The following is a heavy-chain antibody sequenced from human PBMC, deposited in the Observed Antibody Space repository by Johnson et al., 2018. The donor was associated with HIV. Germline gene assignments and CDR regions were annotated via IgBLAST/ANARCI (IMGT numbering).Heavy chain of an antibody. CDR1: GFTFSSYA. CDR2: ISYDGSNK. D-gene: IGHD6-19*01. J-gene: IGHJ3*02. CDR3: AREGGQWLVLVDAFDI. V-gene: IGHV3-30*04. Sequence: QVLLVESGGGVVQPGRSLRLSCAASGFTFSSYAMHWVRQAPGKGLEWVAVISYDGSNKYYADSVKCRFTISRDNSKNTLYLQMNSLRAEDTAVYYCAREGGQWLVLVDAFDIWGRGTRVTVSS.